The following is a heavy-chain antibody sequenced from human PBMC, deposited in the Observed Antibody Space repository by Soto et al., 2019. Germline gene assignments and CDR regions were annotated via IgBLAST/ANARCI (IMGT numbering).Heavy chain of an antibody. CDR1: GFTFSSYW. J-gene: IGHJ4*02. CDR3: AREVKTQLDY. V-gene: IGHV3-74*01. CDR2: ISSDGSST. D-gene: IGHD3-10*01. Sequence: GSLRLSCAASGFTFSSYWMHWVRQAPGKGLVWVSRISSDGSSTSYADSVKGRFTISRDNAKNTLYLQMNSLRAEDTAVYYCAREVKTQLDYWGQGTLVTVCS.